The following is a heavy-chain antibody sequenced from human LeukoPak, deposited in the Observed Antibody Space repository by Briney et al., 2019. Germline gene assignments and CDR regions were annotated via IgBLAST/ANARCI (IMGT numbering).Heavy chain of an antibody. CDR1: GFTFSSYA. J-gene: IGHJ3*02. CDR3: ANGYYYGSGSYYKEAFDI. D-gene: IGHD3-10*01. CDR2: ISYDGSNK. Sequence: QPGRSLRLSCAASGFTFSSYAMSWVRQAPGKGLEWVVVISYDGSNKYYADSVKGRFTISRDNSKNTLYLQMNSLRAEDTAVYYCANGYYYGSGSYYKEAFDIWGQGTMVTVSS. V-gene: IGHV3-30*18.